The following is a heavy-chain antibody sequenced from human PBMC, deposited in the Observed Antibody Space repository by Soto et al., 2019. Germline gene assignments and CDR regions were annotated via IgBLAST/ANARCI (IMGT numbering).Heavy chain of an antibody. Sequence: PGESLKISCAASGFTFSSYGMHWVRQAPGKGLEWVAVISYDGSNKYYADSVKGRFTISRDNSKNTLYLQMNSLRAEDTAVYYCAKSVVDPMMVVAPVDYWGQGTLVTVSS. D-gene: IGHD3-22*01. CDR3: AKSVVDPMMVVAPVDY. V-gene: IGHV3-30*18. CDR1: GFTFSSYG. J-gene: IGHJ4*02. CDR2: ISYDGSNK.